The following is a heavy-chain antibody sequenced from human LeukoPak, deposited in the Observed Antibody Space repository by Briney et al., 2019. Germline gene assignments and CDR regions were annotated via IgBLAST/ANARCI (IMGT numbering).Heavy chain of an antibody. CDR3: AKDRRGSDYYYYYMDV. CDR2: ISWDGGST. V-gene: IGHV3-43D*03. Sequence: GGSLRLSCAASGFTFDDYAMHSVRQAPGKGLEWVSLISWDGGSTYYADSVKGRFTISRDNSKNSLYLQMNSLRAEDTALYDCAKDRRGSDYYYYYMDVWGKGTTVTVSS. D-gene: IGHD1-26*01. J-gene: IGHJ6*03. CDR1: GFTFDDYA.